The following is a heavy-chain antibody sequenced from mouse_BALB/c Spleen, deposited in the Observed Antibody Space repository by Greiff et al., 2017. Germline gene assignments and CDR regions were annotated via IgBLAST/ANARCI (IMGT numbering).Heavy chain of an antibody. J-gene: IGHJ2*01. D-gene: IGHD1-1*01. CDR1: GFTFSSYA. CDR2: ISSGGST. V-gene: IGHV5-6-5*01. CDR3: ARGGYYGSSYFDY. Sequence: DVQLVESGGGLVKPGGSLKLSCAASGFTFSSYAMSWVRQTPEKRLEWVASISSGGSTYYPDSVKGRFTISRDNARNILYLQMSSLRSEDTAMYYCARGGYYGSSYFDYWGQGTTLTVSS.